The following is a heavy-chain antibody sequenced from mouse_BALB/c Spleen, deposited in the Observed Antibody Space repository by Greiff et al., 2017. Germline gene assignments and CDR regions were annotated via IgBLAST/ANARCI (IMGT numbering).Heavy chain of an antibody. J-gene: IGHJ4*01. D-gene: IGHD2-3*01. V-gene: IGHV1-26*01. CDR2: INPNNGDT. CDR1: GYTFTDYY. CDR3: ARLGAYDGYYYYAMDY. Sequence: EVQLQQSGPELVKPGASVKMSCKASGYTFTDYYMKWVKQSHGKSLEWIGDINPNNGDTFYNQKFKGKATLTVDKSSSTAYMQLNSLTSEDSAVYYCARLGAYDGYYYYAMDYWGQGTSVTVSS.